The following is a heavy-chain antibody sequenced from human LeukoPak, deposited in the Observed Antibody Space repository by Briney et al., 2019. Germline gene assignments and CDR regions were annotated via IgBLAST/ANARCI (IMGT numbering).Heavy chain of an antibody. J-gene: IGHJ4*02. Sequence: SETLSLTCTVSGGSISSYYWSWIRQPPGKGLEWIGYIYYSGSTNYNPSLESRVTISVDTSKNQFSLKLSSVTAADTAVYYCAGARPAYYDSSGYYYLWGQGTLVTVSS. V-gene: IGHV4-59*08. CDR3: AGARPAYYDSSGYYYL. D-gene: IGHD3-22*01. CDR2: IYYSGST. CDR1: GGSISSYY.